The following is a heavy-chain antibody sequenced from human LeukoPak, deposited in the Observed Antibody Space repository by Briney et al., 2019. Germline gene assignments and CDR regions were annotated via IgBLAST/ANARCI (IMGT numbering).Heavy chain of an antibody. CDR1: GDSFTDYW. V-gene: IGHV5-10-1*01. D-gene: IGHD6-6*01. Sequence: GESLQISCKGSGDSFTDYWISWVRQMPGKGLEWMGRIDPSDSYTDYSPSFQGHVTMSGDKSISTAYLQWSNLQASDTAMYYCARHKTYSSSSPDAFDIWGQGTMVIVSS. CDR2: IDPSDSYT. J-gene: IGHJ3*02. CDR3: ARHKTYSSSSPDAFDI.